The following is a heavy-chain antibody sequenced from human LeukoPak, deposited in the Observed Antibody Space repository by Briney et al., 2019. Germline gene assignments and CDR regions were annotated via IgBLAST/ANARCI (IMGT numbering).Heavy chain of an antibody. CDR3: LTDAEIPLTGWDNWFDP. V-gene: IGHV4-61*01. D-gene: IGHD7-27*01. CDR1: GGSVSSGSYY. CDR2: IYYSGTT. Sequence: PSETLSLTCTVSGGSVSSGSYYWSWIRQPPGKGLEWIGYIYYSGTTNYNPSLKSRVTISLDTSKNTFSLKLSSVTTAASAAYYCLTDAEIPLTGWDNWFDPWGQGTLVTVSS. J-gene: IGHJ5*02.